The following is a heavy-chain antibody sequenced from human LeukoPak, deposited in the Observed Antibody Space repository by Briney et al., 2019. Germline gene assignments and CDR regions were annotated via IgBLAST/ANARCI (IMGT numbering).Heavy chain of an antibody. J-gene: IGHJ3*02. V-gene: IGHV1-18*01. D-gene: IGHD3-22*01. CDR3: AREWYYYDSSGYRGPNGAFDI. CDR2: ISAYNGNT. CDR1: GYTFTSYG. Sequence: ASVKVSCKASGYTFTSYGISWVRQAPGQGLEWMGWISAYNGNTNYAQKLQGRVTMTTDTSTSTAYMELRSLRSDDTAVYYCAREWYYYDSSGYRGPNGAFDIWGQGTMVTVSS.